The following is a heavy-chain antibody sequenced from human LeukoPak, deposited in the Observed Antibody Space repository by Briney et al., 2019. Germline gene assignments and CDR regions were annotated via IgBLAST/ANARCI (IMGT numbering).Heavy chain of an antibody. J-gene: IGHJ4*02. CDR2: IRYDGSNK. D-gene: IGHD3-22*01. V-gene: IGHV3-30*02. CDR3: AKYYYDSSGYYLIDY. CDR1: GFTFSSYD. Sequence: GGSLRLSCAASGFTFSSYDMSWVRQAPGKGLEWVAFIRYDGSNKYYADSVKGRFTISRDNSKNTLYLQMNSLRAEDTAVYYCAKYYYDSSGYYLIDYWGQGTLVTVSS.